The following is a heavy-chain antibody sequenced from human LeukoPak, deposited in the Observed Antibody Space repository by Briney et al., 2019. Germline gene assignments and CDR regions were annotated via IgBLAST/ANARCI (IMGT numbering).Heavy chain of an antibody. Sequence: PGPSLRLSCAASGFTFSSYAMSWVRQAPGKGMEWVSTISGSVGSTYYADSVKGRFTITRDNSKNTLYLQMNSLRVEDTVVYYCAKGPLVRGSYQGAFDIWGQGTMVTVSS. D-gene: IGHD1-26*01. J-gene: IGHJ3*02. V-gene: IGHV3-23*01. CDR3: AKGPLVRGSYQGAFDI. CDR2: ISGSVGST. CDR1: GFTFSSYA.